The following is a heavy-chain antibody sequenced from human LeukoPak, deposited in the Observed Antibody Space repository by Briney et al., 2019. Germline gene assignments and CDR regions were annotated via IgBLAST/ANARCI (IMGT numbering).Heavy chain of an antibody. CDR2: ISSSSSYI. CDR3: ARGTTGFDP. J-gene: IGHJ5*02. V-gene: IGHV3-21*01. Sequence: GGSLRLSCAASGFTFSSYSMNWVRQAPGKGLEWVSSISSSSSYIYYADSVKGRFTISRDNAKNSLYLQMDSLRAEDTTVYYCARGTTGFDPWGQGTLVTVSS. CDR1: GFTFSSYS. D-gene: IGHD4-11*01.